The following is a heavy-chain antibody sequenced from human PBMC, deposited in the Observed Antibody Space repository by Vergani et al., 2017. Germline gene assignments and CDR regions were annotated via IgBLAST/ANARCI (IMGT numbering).Heavy chain of an antibody. J-gene: IGHJ6*03. D-gene: IGHD2-2*02. V-gene: IGHV1-69*01. CDR1: GGTFSSYA. Sequence: QVQLVQSGAEVKKPGSSVKVSCKASGGTFSSYAISWVRQAPGQGLEWMGGIIPIFGTANYAQKFQGRVTITADESTSTAYMELSSLRSEDTAVYYCARADIVVVPAAIYYYYMDVWGKGTTVTVSS. CDR3: ARADIVVVPAAIYYYYMDV. CDR2: IIPIFGTA.